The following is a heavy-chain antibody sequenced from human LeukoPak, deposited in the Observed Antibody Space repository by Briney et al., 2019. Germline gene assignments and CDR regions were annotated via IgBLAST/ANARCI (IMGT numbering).Heavy chain of an antibody. V-gene: IGHV4-34*01. D-gene: IGHD3-10*01. Sequence: KPSETLSLTCAVSGGSLSGYYWTWIRQPPGKGLEWIGEINHSGSTNYNPSLKSRVTISVDTSRKQFFLRLSSVTAADTAMYYCARLTLWFGELPPWGQGTLVTVSS. CDR1: GGSLSGYY. CDR2: INHSGST. CDR3: ARLTLWFGELPP. J-gene: IGHJ5*02.